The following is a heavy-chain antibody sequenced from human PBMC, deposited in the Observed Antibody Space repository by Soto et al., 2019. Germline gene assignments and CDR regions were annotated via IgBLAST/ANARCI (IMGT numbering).Heavy chain of an antibody. V-gene: IGHV3-9*01. CDR3: AKDIGDILTGYYSGFDP. J-gene: IGHJ5*02. Sequence: GGSLRLSCAASGFTFDDYAMHWVRQAPGKGLEWVSGISWNSGSIGYADSVKDRFTISRDNAKNSLYLQMNSLRAEDTALYYCAKDIGDILTGYYSGFDPWGQGTLVTVSS. D-gene: IGHD3-9*01. CDR1: GFTFDDYA. CDR2: ISWNSGSI.